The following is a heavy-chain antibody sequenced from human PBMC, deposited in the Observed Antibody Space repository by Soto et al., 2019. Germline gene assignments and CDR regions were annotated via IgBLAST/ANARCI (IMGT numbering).Heavy chain of an antibody. D-gene: IGHD1-7*01. V-gene: IGHV4-38-2*02. CDR3: AREELPIYYYGMDV. Sequence: SETLSLTCAVSGYSISSGYYWGWIRQPPGKGLEWIGSIYHSGSTYYNPSLKSRVTISVDTSKNQFSLKLSSVTAADTAVYYCAREELPIYYYGMDVWGQGTTVTVSS. CDR1: GYSISSGYY. J-gene: IGHJ6*02. CDR2: IYHSGST.